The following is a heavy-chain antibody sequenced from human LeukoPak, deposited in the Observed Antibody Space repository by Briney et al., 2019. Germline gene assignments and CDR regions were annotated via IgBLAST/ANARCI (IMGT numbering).Heavy chain of an antibody. CDR3: AKSFYDNYGSFHY. D-gene: IGHD3-10*01. J-gene: IGHJ4*02. CDR1: GSTLSSLW. Sequence: GGSLRLSGAASGSTLSSLWMSWVRQAPGRGREWVANIKQDGSEKYYVDSVKGRFTISRDNAKNSLYLQMNSLRAEDTAVYYCAKSFYDNYGSFHYWGQGTLVTVSS. CDR2: IKQDGSEK. V-gene: IGHV3-7*01.